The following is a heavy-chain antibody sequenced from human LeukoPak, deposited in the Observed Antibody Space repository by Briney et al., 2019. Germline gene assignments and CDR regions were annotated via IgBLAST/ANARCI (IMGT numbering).Heavy chain of an antibody. V-gene: IGHV3-30*02. CDR1: GFTFSSYG. J-gene: IGHJ6*02. D-gene: IGHD3-10*01. Sequence: GGSLRLSCAASGFTFSSYGMRWVRQAPGKGLEWVAFIRYDGSNKYYADSVKGRFTISRDNSKNTLYLQMNSLRAEDTAVYYCAKVYSATMVRGVIIPRGMDVWGQGTTVTVSS. CDR2: IRYDGSNK. CDR3: AKVYSATMVRGVIIPRGMDV.